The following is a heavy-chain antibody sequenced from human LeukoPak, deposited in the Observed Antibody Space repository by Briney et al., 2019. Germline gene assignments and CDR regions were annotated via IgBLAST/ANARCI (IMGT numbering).Heavy chain of an antibody. Sequence: SETLSLTCTASGDSISSYYWSWIRQPAGKGLEWIGRIYITGNTDYNPSLKSRVTVSVDTSKNQFSLRLSSVTAAETAVYYCAREISWARGAFDVWGQGTKVTVSS. CDR3: AREISWARGAFDV. CDR1: GDSISSYY. CDR2: IYITGNT. V-gene: IGHV4-4*07. J-gene: IGHJ3*01. D-gene: IGHD3-16*01.